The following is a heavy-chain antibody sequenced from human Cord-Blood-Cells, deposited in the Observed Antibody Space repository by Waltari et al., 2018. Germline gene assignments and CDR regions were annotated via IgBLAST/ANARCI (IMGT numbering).Heavy chain of an antibody. CDR3: H. V-gene: IGHV3-11*01. J-gene: IGHJ1*01. CDR1: GFTFSYYY. D-gene: IGHD6-13*01. Sequence: QVQLVESGGGLVKPGGSLRLSGAASGFTFSYYYMSRIRQAPGKGLEWVSYISSSSSTIYDADSVKGRFTISRDNAKNSLYYCAREEGSSWSTEYFQHWGQGTLVTVSS. CDR2: ISSSSSTI.